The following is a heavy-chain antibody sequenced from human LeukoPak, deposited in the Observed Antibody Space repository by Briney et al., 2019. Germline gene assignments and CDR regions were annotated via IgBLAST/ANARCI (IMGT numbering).Heavy chain of an antibody. CDR2: MNPNSGNT. Sequence: APVKVSCKASGYTFTSYDINWVRQATGQGLEWVGWMNPNSGNTGYAQKFQGRVTITRNTSISTAYMELSSLRSEDTAVYYCARGGVTSGGLDYWGQGTLVTVSS. D-gene: IGHD2-8*01. J-gene: IGHJ4*02. CDR1: GYTFTSYD. V-gene: IGHV1-8*03. CDR3: ARGGVTSGGLDY.